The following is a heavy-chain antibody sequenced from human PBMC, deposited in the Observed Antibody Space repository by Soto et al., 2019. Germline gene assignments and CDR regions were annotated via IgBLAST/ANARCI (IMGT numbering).Heavy chain of an antibody. CDR1: GYTFTSYG. CDR3: ARDREDIVATIGNWFDP. V-gene: IGHV1-18*04. J-gene: IGHJ5*02. CDR2: ISAYNGNT. Sequence: GASVKVSCNAFGYTFTSYGISWVRQAPGQGLEWMGWISAYNGNTNYAQKLQGRVTMTTDTSTSTAYMELRSLRSDDTAVYYCARDREDIVATIGNWFDPWGQGTLVTVSS. D-gene: IGHD5-12*01.